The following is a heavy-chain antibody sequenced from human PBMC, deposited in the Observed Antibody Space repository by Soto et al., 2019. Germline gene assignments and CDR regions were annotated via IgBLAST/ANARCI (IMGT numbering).Heavy chain of an antibody. D-gene: IGHD3-22*01. CDR1: GYTFTSDY. Sequence: VPCKESGYTFTSDYMHWVRQAPGQGLEWMGIINPSGGSTSYAQKFQGRVTMTRDTSISTAYMELSRLRSDDTAVYYCARGGTFAYDTSGYFVYWGQGTLVTVSS. J-gene: IGHJ4*02. CDR2: INPSGGST. CDR3: ARGGTFAYDTSGYFVY. V-gene: IGHV1-46*01.